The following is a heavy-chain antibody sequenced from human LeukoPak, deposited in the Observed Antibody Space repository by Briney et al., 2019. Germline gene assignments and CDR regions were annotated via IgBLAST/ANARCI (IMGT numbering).Heavy chain of an antibody. D-gene: IGHD3-10*01. CDR1: GGSISSYY. Sequence: SETLSLTCTVSGGSISSYYWSWIRQPPGKGLEWIGYIYYSGSTNYNPSLKSRVTISVDTSKNQFSLKLSSVTAADTAVYYCARHMVRGVRGVYYMDVWGKGTTVTISS. CDR2: IYYSGST. CDR3: ARHMVRGVRGVYYMDV. V-gene: IGHV4-59*01. J-gene: IGHJ6*03.